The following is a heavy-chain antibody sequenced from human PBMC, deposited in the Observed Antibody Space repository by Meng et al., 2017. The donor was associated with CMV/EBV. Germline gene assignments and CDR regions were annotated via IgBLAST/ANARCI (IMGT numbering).Heavy chain of an antibody. J-gene: IGHJ4*02. Sequence: SETLSLTCTVSGGSISSSSYYWSWIRQPPGKGLECIGSIYYRGSTFYNLSLKSRFTMSVDTSKNQFSLKLSSVTAADTAVYYCARDGYGALGFDFWGQGALVTVSS. V-gene: IGHV4-39*07. CDR2: IYYRGST. D-gene: IGHD6-13*01. CDR1: GGSISSSSYY. CDR3: ARDGYGALGFDF.